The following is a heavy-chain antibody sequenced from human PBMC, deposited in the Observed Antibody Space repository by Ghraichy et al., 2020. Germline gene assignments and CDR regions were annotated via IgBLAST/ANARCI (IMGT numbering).Heavy chain of an antibody. D-gene: IGHD7-27*01. CDR1: GFTFSSYW. Sequence: GGSLRLSCAVSGFTFSSYWKHWVRQPPGEGLLWVSRIKGDGSYKNSADSVRGRFTISRDNARNMLHLQKDSLRAEETAVYYCVRDGDRWYFDRWGRGTLVTVSS. J-gene: IGHJ2*01. CDR2: IKGDGSYK. V-gene: IGHV3-74*01. CDR3: VRDGDRWYFDR.